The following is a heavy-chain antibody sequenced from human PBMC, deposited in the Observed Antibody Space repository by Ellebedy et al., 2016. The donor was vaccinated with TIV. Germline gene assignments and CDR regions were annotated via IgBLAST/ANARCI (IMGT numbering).Heavy chain of an antibody. Sequence: GESLKISCGTSGFTFSNYWMTWVRQAPGEGLEWVANIKQDGSEKYYVDSVKGRFSISRDNTKNSLYLQMNSLTDEDTAVYYCARDQWLGRAYYFDSWGQGTLVTVSS. CDR2: IKQDGSEK. J-gene: IGHJ4*02. V-gene: IGHV3-7*01. CDR1: GFTFSNYW. CDR3: ARDQWLGRAYYFDS. D-gene: IGHD6-19*01.